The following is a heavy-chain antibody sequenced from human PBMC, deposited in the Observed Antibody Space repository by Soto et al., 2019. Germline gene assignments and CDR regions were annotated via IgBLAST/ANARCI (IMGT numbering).Heavy chain of an antibody. CDR2: ISSSSNTI. D-gene: IGHD2-2*02. Sequence: GSLRRSCASSGFSFSAFSMNWVRQAPGKGLEWVSYISSSSNTIYYADSVKGRFTISRDNAQNTLYLQMNSLRDEDTAVYYCAREGGRHCSPTRCYNAFDIWGQGTMVTVSS. CDR1: GFSFSAFS. J-gene: IGHJ3*02. CDR3: AREGGRHCSPTRCYNAFDI. V-gene: IGHV3-48*02.